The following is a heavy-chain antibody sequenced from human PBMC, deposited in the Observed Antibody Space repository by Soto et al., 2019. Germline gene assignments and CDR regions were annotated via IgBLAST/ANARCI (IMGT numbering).Heavy chain of an antibody. Sequence: SVKVSCKASGGTFSSYAISWVRQAPGQGLEWMGGIIPIFGTANYAQKFQGRVTITADESTSTAYMELSSLRSEDTAVYYCARPGAYSSGWYYFDYWGQGTLVTVSS. V-gene: IGHV1-69*13. J-gene: IGHJ4*02. CDR3: ARPGAYSSGWYYFDY. CDR1: GGTFSSYA. CDR2: IIPIFGTA. D-gene: IGHD6-19*01.